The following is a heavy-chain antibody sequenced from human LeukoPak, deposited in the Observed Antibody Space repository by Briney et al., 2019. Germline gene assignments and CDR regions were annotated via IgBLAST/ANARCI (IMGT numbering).Heavy chain of an antibody. Sequence: SETLSLTCAVYGGSFSGYYWGWIRQPPGKGLEWIGTIYQSGTTYYNPSLTGRVTMSVDTSKNHLSLRLSSVTAADTALYYCAREKRYPHGFDIWGQGTMVTVSS. V-gene: IGHV4-38-2*02. D-gene: IGHD5-24*01. CDR1: GGSFSGYY. J-gene: IGHJ3*02. CDR3: AREKRYPHGFDI. CDR2: IYQSGTT.